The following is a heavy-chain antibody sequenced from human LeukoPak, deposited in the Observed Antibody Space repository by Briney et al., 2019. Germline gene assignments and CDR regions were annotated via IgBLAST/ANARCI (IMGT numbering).Heavy chain of an antibody. D-gene: IGHD5-18*01. V-gene: IGHV4-61*08. CDR2: IYYSGST. J-gene: IGHJ4*02. CDR3: AANGYSYGSFDY. CDR1: GGSISCGDYY. Sequence: SETLSLTCTVSGGSISCGDYYWSWIRQPPGKGLEWIGYIYYSGSTNYNPSLKSRVTISVDTSKNQFSLKLSSVTAADTAVYYCAANGYSYGSFDYWGQGTLVTVSS.